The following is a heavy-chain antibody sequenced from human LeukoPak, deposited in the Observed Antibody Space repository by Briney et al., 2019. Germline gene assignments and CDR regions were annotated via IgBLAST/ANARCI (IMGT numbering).Heavy chain of an antibody. V-gene: IGHV3-30*03. CDR1: GFTFSSYG. J-gene: IGHJ3*02. Sequence: GGSLRLSCAASGFTFSSYGMHWVRQAPGKGLEWVAVISYDGSNKYYADSVKGRFTISRDNSKNTPYLQMNSLRPEDTAVYYCVRDGGRGAFDIWGQGTRVTVSS. D-gene: IGHD3-16*01. CDR2: ISYDGSNK. CDR3: VRDGGRGAFDI.